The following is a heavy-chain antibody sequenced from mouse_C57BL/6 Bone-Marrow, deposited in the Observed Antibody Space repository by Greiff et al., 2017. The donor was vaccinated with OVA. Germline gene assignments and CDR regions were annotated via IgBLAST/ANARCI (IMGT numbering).Heavy chain of an antibody. CDR3: ARATTVVEASYYFDY. Sequence: VHLVESGAELARPGASVKLSCKASGYTFTSYGISWVKQRTGQGLEWIGEIYPRSGNTYYNEKFKGKATLTADKSSSTAYMEIRSLTSEDSAVYFCARATTVVEASYYFDYWGQGTTLTVSS. J-gene: IGHJ2*01. CDR2: IYPRSGNT. CDR1: GYTFTSYG. V-gene: IGHV1-81*01. D-gene: IGHD1-1*01.